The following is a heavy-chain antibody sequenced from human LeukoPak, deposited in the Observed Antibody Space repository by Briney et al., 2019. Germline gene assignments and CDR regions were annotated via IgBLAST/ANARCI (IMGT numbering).Heavy chain of an antibody. D-gene: IGHD3-10*01. V-gene: IGHV3-30*04. CDR1: GFTFSSYA. Sequence: GGSLRLSCAASGFTFSSYAMHWVRQAPGKGLEWVAVISYDGSNKYYADSVKGRFTISRDNSKNTLYLQMNSLRAEDTAVYYCAKDLGWFGKEYNWFDPWGQGTLVTVSS. CDR3: AKDLGWFGKEYNWFDP. CDR2: ISYDGSNK. J-gene: IGHJ5*02.